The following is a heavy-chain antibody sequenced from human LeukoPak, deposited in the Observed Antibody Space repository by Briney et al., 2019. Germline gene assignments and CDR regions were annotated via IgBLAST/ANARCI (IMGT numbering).Heavy chain of an antibody. Sequence: EASVKVSCKASGYTFTSYDINWVRQATGQRLEWMGWMNPNSGNTGYAQKFQGRVTITRNTSISTAYMELSSLRSEDTAVYYCARGIPLVQGSFDYWGQGTLVTVSS. J-gene: IGHJ4*02. CDR3: ARGIPLVQGSFDY. CDR2: MNPNSGNT. V-gene: IGHV1-8*03. D-gene: IGHD6-6*01. CDR1: GYTFTSYD.